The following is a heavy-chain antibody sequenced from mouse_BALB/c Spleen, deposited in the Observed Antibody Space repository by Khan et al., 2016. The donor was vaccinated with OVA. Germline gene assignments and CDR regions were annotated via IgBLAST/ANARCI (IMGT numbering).Heavy chain of an antibody. J-gene: IGHJ4*01. CDR2: IYPSDNYT. CDR3: TSEGTTVDAMDY. D-gene: IGHD1-1*01. CDR1: GYTFTNYW. V-gene: IGHV1-69*02. Sequence: QVQLQQSGAELVRPGASVKLSCKASGYTFTNYWINWVKQRPGQGLEWIGNIYPSDNYTNYNQKFKDKATLTVDKSSSTAYIQLSSPTSEDSAVYYGTSEGTTVDAMDYWGQGTSVTVSS.